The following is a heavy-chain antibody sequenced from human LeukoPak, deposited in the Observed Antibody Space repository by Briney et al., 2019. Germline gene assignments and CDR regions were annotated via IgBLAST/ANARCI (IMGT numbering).Heavy chain of an antibody. CDR3: VRDFRSADY. CDR2: ICPDGTVT. J-gene: IGHJ4*02. Sequence: GGSLRLSCAASGFTFSTYCMHWVRQAPGKGPMWVSRICPDGTVTNYADSVKARFIISRDNARNTVYLEMNSLRVEDTAVYYCVRDFRSADYWGQGTLVTVSS. V-gene: IGHV3-74*01. CDR1: GFTFSTYC.